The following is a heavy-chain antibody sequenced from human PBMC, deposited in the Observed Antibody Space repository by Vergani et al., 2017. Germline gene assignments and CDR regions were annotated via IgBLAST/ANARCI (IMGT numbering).Heavy chain of an antibody. Sequence: QVQLQQWGAGLLKPSETLSLTCAVYGGSFSGYYWSWIRQPPGKGLEWIGEINHSGSTNYNPSLKSRVTRSVDTSKNQFSLKLSSVTAADTAVYYCARQNSSYVDYWGQGTLVTVSS. J-gene: IGHJ4*02. CDR1: GGSFSGYY. D-gene: IGHD6-13*01. V-gene: IGHV4-34*01. CDR3: ARQNSSYVDY. CDR2: INHSGST.